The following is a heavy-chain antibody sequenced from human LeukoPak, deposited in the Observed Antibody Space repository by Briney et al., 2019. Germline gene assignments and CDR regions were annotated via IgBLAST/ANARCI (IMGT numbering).Heavy chain of an antibody. J-gene: IGHJ4*02. D-gene: IGHD3-9*01. CDR1: GFTFSDYY. CDR3: ARVTDYYDILTGYYSYYFDY. V-gene: IGHV3-11*01. Sequence: LGGSLRLSCAASGFTFSDYYMSWIRQAPGKGLEWVSYISSSGSTIYYADSVKGRFTISRDNAKNSLYLQMDSLRAEDTAVYYCARVTDYYDILTGYYSYYFDYWGQGTLVTVSS. CDR2: ISSSGSTI.